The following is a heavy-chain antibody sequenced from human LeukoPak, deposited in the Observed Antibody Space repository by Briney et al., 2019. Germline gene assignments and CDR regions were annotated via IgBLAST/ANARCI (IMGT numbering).Heavy chain of an antibody. CDR1: GFTFSSYS. J-gene: IGHJ4*02. CDR3: ARRRSSSSYCFDY. V-gene: IGHV3-66*04. CDR2: IYSGGST. D-gene: IGHD6-6*01. Sequence: GGSLRLSCAASGFTFSSYSMNWVRQAPGKGLEWVSVIYSGGSTYYADSVKGRFTISRDNSKNTLYLQMNSLRAEDTAVYYCARRRSSSSYCFDYWGQGTLVTVSS.